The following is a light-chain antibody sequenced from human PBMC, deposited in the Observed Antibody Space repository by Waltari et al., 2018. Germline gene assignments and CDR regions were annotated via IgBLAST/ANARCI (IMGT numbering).Light chain of an antibody. CDR3: SSRNGRADQVV. Sequence: SSELTQDPGVSVALGQTFTITRPGDSLRTSYATWYQLKPGQAPVLVIYGKDKRPSGIPDRFSGYSSGTTSSLTITGAQAEDEADYYCSSRNGRADQVVFAGGTKVTVL. CDR2: GKD. J-gene: IGLJ3*02. V-gene: IGLV3-19*01. CDR1: SLRTSY.